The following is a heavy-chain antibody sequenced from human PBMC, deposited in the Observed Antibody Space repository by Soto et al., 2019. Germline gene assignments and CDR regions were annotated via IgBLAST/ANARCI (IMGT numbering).Heavy chain of an antibody. J-gene: IGHJ6*02. CDR1: GGTFSGYG. V-gene: IGHV1-69*01. CDR2: IIPIFGTI. CDR3: ARGRAKAHFYYGMDV. Sequence: QVRMVQSGAEVKKPGSSLKVSCKASGGTFSGYGISWVRQAPGQGLEWMGGIIPIFGTINYATKFRDRVTISADEPTSTVYMDLSSLRSEDTAIYYCARGRAKAHFYYGMDVWGQGTAVTVSS.